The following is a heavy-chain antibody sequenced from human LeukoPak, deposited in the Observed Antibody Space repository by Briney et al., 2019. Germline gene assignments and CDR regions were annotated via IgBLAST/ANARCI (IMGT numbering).Heavy chain of an antibody. CDR1: GGSISSYY. V-gene: IGHV4-59*01. D-gene: IGHD3-3*01. CDR2: IYYSGST. J-gene: IGHJ3*02. CDR3: ARGYYDFWSGFHDAFDI. Sequence: SEPLSLTCSVSGGSISSYYWSWIRQPPGKGLEWIGYIYYSGSTNYNPSLKSRVTISVDTSKNQFSLKLSSVTAADTAVYYCARGYYDFWSGFHDAFDIWGQGTMVTVSS.